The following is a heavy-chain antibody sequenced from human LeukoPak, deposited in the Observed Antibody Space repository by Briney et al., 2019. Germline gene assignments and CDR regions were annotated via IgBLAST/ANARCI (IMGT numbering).Heavy chain of an antibody. CDR3: ARSRPVDTAMASFDY. D-gene: IGHD5-18*01. Sequence: SETLSLTCAVYGGSFSGYYWSWIRQPPGKGLEWIGEINHSGSTNYNPSLKSRVTISVDTSKKQFPLKLSSVTAAHTAVYYCARSRPVDTAMASFDYWGQGTLVTGSS. J-gene: IGHJ4*02. CDR1: GGSFSGYY. V-gene: IGHV4-34*01. CDR2: INHSGST.